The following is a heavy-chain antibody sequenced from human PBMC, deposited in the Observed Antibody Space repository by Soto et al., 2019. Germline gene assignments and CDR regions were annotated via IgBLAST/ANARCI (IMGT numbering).Heavy chain of an antibody. V-gene: IGHV1-69*13. CDR2: IIPIFGTA. Sequence: SVKVSCKASGGTFSSYAISWVRQAPGQGLVWMGGIIPIFGTADYAQKFQGRVTITAEESTSTAYMERSSLRSEDTAVYYCARGLRVAAAPYYYYYGMDVWGQGTTVTVSS. CDR3: ARGLRVAAAPYYYYYGMDV. CDR1: GGTFSSYA. D-gene: IGHD2-8*02. J-gene: IGHJ6*02.